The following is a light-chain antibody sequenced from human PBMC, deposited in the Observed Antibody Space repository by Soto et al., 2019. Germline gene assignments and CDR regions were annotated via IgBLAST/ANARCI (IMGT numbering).Light chain of an antibody. J-gene: IGKJ1*01. Sequence: EIVLTQSPGTLSLSPGERATLSCRASQSVSSSYLAWYQQKPGQAPRLLIYGASSRAIGIPDRFSGSGSGTDFTLTISRLEPEDSAVYYCQQYGSSPPWTFGQGTKVEIK. CDR3: QQYGSSPPWT. V-gene: IGKV3-20*01. CDR2: GAS. CDR1: QSVSSSY.